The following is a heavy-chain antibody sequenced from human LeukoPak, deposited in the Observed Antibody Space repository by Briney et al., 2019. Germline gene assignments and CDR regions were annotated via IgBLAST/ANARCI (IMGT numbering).Heavy chain of an antibody. D-gene: IGHD3-9*01. J-gene: IGHJ4*02. Sequence: ASVKVSCKASGYTFTNYAIHWVRQTPGHRLEWMGWINTDSSDTKYSPELQPRVTITRDTSATTVYMELRGLTSEDMSIYYCARAGRFLDSLTHFDSWGQGTLVTVSS. CDR3: ARAGRFLDSLTHFDS. V-gene: IGHV1-3*03. CDR1: GYTFTNYA. CDR2: INTDSSDT.